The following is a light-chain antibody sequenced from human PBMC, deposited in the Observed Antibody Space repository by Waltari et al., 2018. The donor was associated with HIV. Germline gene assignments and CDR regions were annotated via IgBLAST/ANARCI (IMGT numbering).Light chain of an antibody. J-gene: IGKJ2*01. CDR3: QQTYSTPYT. CDR1: PTISRK. Sequence: DIQMTQSPSSLSAFVGDSVTITCRASPTISRKLNWYQQRPGKAPNLLISVASRLQSGVPSRFSGSGSGTDFTLTISSLQPEDFATYYCQQTYSTPYTFGQGTKLEI. V-gene: IGKV1-39*01. CDR2: VAS.